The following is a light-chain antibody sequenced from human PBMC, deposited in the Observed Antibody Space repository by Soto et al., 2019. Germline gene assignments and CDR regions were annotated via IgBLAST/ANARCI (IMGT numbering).Light chain of an antibody. Sequence: QSVLTQPPSASGSPGQSLTISWTRTSSDCGGHNYASCDQQHPARAPKLMLYEVIERPSGSPDHISGAQSGNTASLTVSGLQAEDEADYSCSSYAGRNDFVVFGGGTQLTVL. CDR3: SSYAGRNDFVV. J-gene: IGLJ2*01. CDR2: EVI. V-gene: IGLV2-8*01. CDR1: SSDCGGHNY.